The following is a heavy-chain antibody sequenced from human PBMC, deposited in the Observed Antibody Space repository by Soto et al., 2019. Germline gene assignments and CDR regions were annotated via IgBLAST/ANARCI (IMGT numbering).Heavy chain of an antibody. J-gene: IGHJ5*02. D-gene: IGHD3-10*01. CDR1: GFTFKNFA. CDR2: IGGSGSSA. CDR3: AKDAVAYNGEWDWFYL. V-gene: IGHV3-23*01. Sequence: EVQLLESGGGLVQPGGSLRLSCVASGFTFKNFAVSWVGQAPGKGMEWVSAIGGSGSSANYADSVKGRFTVSRDDSKSTLYLQMSGLRVDDTALYYCAKDAVAYNGEWDWFYLWGQGTLVTVSS.